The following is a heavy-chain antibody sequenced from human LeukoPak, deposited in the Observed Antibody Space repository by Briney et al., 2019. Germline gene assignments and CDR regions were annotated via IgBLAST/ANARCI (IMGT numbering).Heavy chain of an antibody. V-gene: IGHV3-23*01. J-gene: IGHJ4*02. Sequence: PGVPLTLPCAAWVHTFCLYVVLGLRQAPGKGLEWVSAIRGSGGSTYYADSVKGRFTISRDISKNTLYLHMNSLRAEDTAVYYCAKDPHYDSSGYLPPLFEYWGQGTLVTVSS. D-gene: IGHD3-22*01. CDR1: VHTFCLYV. CDR3: AKDPHYDSSGYLPPLFEY. CDR2: IRGSGGST.